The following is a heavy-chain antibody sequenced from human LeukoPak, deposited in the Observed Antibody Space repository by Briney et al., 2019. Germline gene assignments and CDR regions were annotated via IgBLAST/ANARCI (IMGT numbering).Heavy chain of an antibody. CDR3: ARDRGYSGYDPNYYYYYGMDV. CDR2: IYFSGST. V-gene: IGHV4-31*03. D-gene: IGHD5-12*01. Sequence: SETLSLTCTVSGGSISSDPYYWSWIRQHPGRGLEWIGYIYFSGSTYYNPSLKSRVTISVDTSKNQFSLKLSSVTAADTAVYYCARDRGYSGYDPNYYYYYGMDVWGQGTTVTVSS. J-gene: IGHJ6*02. CDR1: GGSISSDPYY.